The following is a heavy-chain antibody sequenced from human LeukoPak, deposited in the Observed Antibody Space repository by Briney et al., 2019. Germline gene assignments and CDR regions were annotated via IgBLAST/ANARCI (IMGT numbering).Heavy chain of an antibody. J-gene: IGHJ4*02. CDR3: ARILIAVAGFDY. V-gene: IGHV4-61*01. Sequence: SETLSLTCTVSGGSVSSGTYYWSWIRQTPGKGLEWIGYIYYGGSTNYNPSLKSRVTISVDTSEDQFSLKLSSVTAADTAVYYCARILIAVAGFDYWGQGTLVTVSS. CDR1: GGSVSSGTYY. CDR2: IYYGGST. D-gene: IGHD6-19*01.